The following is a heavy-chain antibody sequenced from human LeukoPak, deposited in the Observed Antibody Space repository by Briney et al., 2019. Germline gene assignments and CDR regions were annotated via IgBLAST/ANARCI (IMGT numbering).Heavy chain of an antibody. CDR1: GYTFTSYY. CDR2: INPSGGST. Sequence: ASVKVSCKASGYTFTSYYMHWVRQAPGQGLEWMGIINPSGGSTSYAQKFQGRVTMTRDTSTSTVYMELSSLRSEDTAVYYCARRAGVRYSSRFYFDYRGQGTLVTVSS. D-gene: IGHD6-13*01. J-gene: IGHJ4*02. V-gene: IGHV1-46*01. CDR3: ARRAGVRYSSRFYFDY.